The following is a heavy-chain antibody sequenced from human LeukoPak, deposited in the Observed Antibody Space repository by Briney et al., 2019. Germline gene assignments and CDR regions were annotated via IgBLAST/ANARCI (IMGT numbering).Heavy chain of an antibody. CDR1: GFTVSSNS. Sequence: GGSLRLSCTVSGFTVSSNSMSWVRQAPGKGLEWVSFIYSDNTHYADSVKGRFTISRDNSKNTLYLQMNSLRAEDTAVYYCAKGPLRAHVDYWGQGTLVTVSS. CDR3: AKGPLRAHVDY. J-gene: IGHJ4*02. CDR2: IYSDNT. V-gene: IGHV3-66*03. D-gene: IGHD3-16*01.